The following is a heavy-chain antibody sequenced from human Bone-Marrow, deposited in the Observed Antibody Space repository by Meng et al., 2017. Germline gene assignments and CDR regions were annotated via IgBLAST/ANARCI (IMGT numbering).Heavy chain of an antibody. CDR2: ISSSGSTI. V-gene: IGHV3-48*03. Sequence: GESLKISCAASGFTFSSYEMNWVRQAPGKGLEWVSYISSSGSTIYYADSVKGRFTISRDNSKNTLYLQMNSLRAEDTAVYYCARTNYDILTGYYMTLYYGMDVWGQGTTVTVSS. D-gene: IGHD3-9*01. J-gene: IGHJ6*02. CDR1: GFTFSSYE. CDR3: ARTNYDILTGYYMTLYYGMDV.